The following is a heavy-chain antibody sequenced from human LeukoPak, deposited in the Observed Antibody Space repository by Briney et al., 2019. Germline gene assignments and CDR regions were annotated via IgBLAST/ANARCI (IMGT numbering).Heavy chain of an antibody. D-gene: IGHD3-10*01. V-gene: IGHV4-59*01. CDR3: ARGMVRGGIFDY. CDR1: GGSISSYY. Sequence: PSETLSLTCTVSGGSISSYYWSWIRQPPGKGLEWIGYIYYSGSTNYNSSLKSRVTISVDTSKNQFSLKLSSVTAADTAVYYCARGMVRGGIFDYWGQGTLVTVSS. CDR2: IYYSGST. J-gene: IGHJ4*02.